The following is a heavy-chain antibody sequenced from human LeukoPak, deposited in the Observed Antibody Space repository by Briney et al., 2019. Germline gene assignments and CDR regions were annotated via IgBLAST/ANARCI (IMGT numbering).Heavy chain of an antibody. V-gene: IGHV3-7*01. CDR3: ARVPAGYGYGPWEWDYYQYMDV. D-gene: IGHD5-18*01. Sequence: GGSLRLSCADSRFTFSNYWMSWVRQAPGKGLEWVANIKQDGSEKYYVDSVKGRFTISRDNAKNSLYLQMNSLRAEDTAVYYCARVPAGYGYGPWEWDYYQYMDVWGTGTTVTVSS. CDR1: RFTFSNYW. CDR2: IKQDGSEK. J-gene: IGHJ6*03.